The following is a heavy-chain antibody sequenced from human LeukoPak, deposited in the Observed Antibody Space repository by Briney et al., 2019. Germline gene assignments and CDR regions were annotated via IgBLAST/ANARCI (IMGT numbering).Heavy chain of an antibody. CDR1: GFSFSDYY. CDR3: ARFELDSGGYATNFDS. J-gene: IGHJ4*02. V-gene: IGHV3-11*06. D-gene: IGHD3-22*01. CDR2: ISGSSSHT. Sequence: RGSLRLSCVVSGFSFSDYYMNWIRQTPGKGLEWLSYISGSSSHTLYADSVKGRFTISRDNAKNSLYLQMSSLRAEDTAVYYCARFELDSGGYATNFDSWGQGTLVTVSP.